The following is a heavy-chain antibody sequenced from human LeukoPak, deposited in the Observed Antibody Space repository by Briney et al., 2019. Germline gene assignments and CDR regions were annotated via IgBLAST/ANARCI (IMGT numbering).Heavy chain of an antibody. D-gene: IGHD6-19*01. J-gene: IGHJ4*02. CDR3: AGGSGWLIDY. CDR2: IEGDGSEK. Sequence: GGSLRLSCAGSGYTFSSFWMNWVRHTPGKGLEWVANIEGDGSEKNYMDSVKGRFTISRDNAKKSLHLQMNSLRAEDTGVYYCAGGSGWLIDYWGQGTLVTVSS. CDR1: GYTFSSFW. V-gene: IGHV3-7*03.